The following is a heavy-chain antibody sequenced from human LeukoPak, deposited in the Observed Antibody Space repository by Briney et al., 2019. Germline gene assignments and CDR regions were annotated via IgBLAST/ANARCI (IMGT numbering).Heavy chain of an antibody. D-gene: IGHD3-16*02. V-gene: IGHV4-61*02. CDR3: ARVSDYVWGSYRSDI. CDR2: IYTSGST. J-gene: IGHJ3*02. CDR1: GGSISSGSYY. Sequence: SETLSLTCTVSGGSISSGSYYWSWIRQPAGKGLEWIGRIYTSGSTNYNPSLKSRVTISVDTSKNQFSLKLSSVTAADRAVYYCARVSDYVWGSYRSDIWGQGTMVTVSS.